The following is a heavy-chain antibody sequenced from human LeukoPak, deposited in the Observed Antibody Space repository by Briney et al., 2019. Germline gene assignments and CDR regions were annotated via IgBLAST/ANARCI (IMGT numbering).Heavy chain of an antibody. CDR2: IKEDGSEK. D-gene: IGHD6-19*01. V-gene: IGHV3-7*01. Sequence: GGSLRLSCVASGFTFTSYWMTWVRQAPGKGLEWVANIKEDGSEKYYVDSVKGRFSISRDNAKNSLFLQMNSPRAEDTAVYYCARDRYSSKWGQGTLVTVSS. CDR1: GFTFTSYW. CDR3: ARDRYSSK. J-gene: IGHJ1*01.